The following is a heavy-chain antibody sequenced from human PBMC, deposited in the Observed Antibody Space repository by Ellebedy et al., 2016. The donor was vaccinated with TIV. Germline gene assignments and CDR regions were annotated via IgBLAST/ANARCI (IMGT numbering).Heavy chain of an antibody. CDR1: GGSISSYY. CDR3: ARSPPTMVRGAMGLGFDY. D-gene: IGHD3-10*01. V-gene: IGHV4-59*01. Sequence: SETLSLXXTVSGGSISSYYWSWIRQPPGKGLEWIGYIYYSGSTNYNPSLKSRVTISVDTSKNQFSLKLSSVTAADTAVYYCARSPPTMVRGAMGLGFDYWGQGTLVTVSS. CDR2: IYYSGST. J-gene: IGHJ4*02.